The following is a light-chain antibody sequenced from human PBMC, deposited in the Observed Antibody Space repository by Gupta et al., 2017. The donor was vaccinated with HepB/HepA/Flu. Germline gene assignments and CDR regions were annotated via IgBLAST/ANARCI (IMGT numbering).Light chain of an antibody. CDR2: VVN. J-gene: IGLJ2*01. CDR1: RSLVAAYNY. Sequence: QSDLTQPHHPSASPGRSVTIFCSGARSLVAAYNYVSWYQQHPGKAPKLMIYVVNKRPSGVPDRFSGSKSGNTASLTVSGLQAEDEADYYCSSYAGSDKVVFGGGTKLTVL. CDR3: SSYAGSDKVV. V-gene: IGLV2-8*01.